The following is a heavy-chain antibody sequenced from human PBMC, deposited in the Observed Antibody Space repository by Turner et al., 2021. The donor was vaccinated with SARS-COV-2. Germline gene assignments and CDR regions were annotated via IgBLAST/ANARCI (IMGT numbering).Heavy chain of an antibody. D-gene: IGHD5-12*01. V-gene: IGHV3-30*18. Sequence: QVQLVESGGGVVQPGRSLRPPCAAPGFPFSSYGMHWVRQAPGKGLEWVAVISYDGSNKYYADSVKGRFTISRDNSKNTLYLQMNSLRAEDTAVYYCAKVSPNRGLRPYYYYYGMDVWGQGTTVTVSS. CDR3: AKVSPNRGLRPYYYYYGMDV. CDR2: ISYDGSNK. J-gene: IGHJ6*02. CDR1: GFPFSSYG.